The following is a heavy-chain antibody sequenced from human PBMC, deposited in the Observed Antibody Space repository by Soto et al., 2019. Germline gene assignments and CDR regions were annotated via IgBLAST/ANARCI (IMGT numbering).Heavy chain of an antibody. CDR3: AREVVVWLGCXALNWFDL. CDR2: IYYSGST. D-gene: IGHD2-15*01. Sequence: SETLSLTCTVSGGSISSSSYYWGWIRQPPGKGLEWIGSIYYSGSTYYNPSLKSRVTISVDTSKNQFSLKLSSVTAADTAVYYCAREVVVWLGCXALNWFDLWGQGILVTVSS. J-gene: IGHJ5*02. CDR1: GGSISSSSYY. V-gene: IGHV4-39*02.